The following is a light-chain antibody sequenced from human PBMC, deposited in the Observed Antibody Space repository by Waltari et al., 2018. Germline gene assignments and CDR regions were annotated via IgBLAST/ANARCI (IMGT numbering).Light chain of an antibody. CDR1: QSLLHSNGYTY. V-gene: IGKV2-28*01. CDR3: MQALQTPYT. J-gene: IGKJ2*01. Sequence: DIVMTQSRLSLPVTPGEPASISCRSSQSLLHSNGYTYLDWYLQKPGQSPQLLIYLSSTRASGVPDRFSGSGSGTDFTLKISRMEAEDVGVYYCMQALQTPYTFGQGTKLEIK. CDR2: LSS.